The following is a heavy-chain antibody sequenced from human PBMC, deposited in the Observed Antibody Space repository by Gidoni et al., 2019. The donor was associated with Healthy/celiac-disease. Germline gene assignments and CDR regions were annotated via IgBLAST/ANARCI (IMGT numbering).Heavy chain of an antibody. V-gene: IGHV4-39*01. D-gene: IGHD6-6*01. J-gene: IGHJ4*02. CDR1: GRSIISSSYY. CDR2: IYYSGST. Sequence: QLQLQESGPGLVKPSETLSLTCTVSGRSIISSSYYWGWIRQPPGKGLEWIGSIYYSGSTYYNPSLKSRVTISVDTSKNQFSLKMSSVTAADTAVYYCARHQSGLAARPQYWFDYWGQGTLVTVSS. CDR3: ARHQSGLAARPQYWFDY.